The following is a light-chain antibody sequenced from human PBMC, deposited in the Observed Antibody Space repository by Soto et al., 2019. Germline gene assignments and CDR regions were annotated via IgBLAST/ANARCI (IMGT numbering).Light chain of an antibody. CDR2: GNN. CDR3: HSYDSRLNCYV. CDR1: SSNIGRNM. Sequence: QSVLTQSPSASGTPGQRVVISCSGSSSNIGRNMVNWYQQLPGTAPKLLIHGNNNRPSGVPDRFSGSKSDTSASLAITGLQADDEADYYCHSYDSRLNCYVFGTGTKVTVL. J-gene: IGLJ1*01. V-gene: IGLV1-44*01.